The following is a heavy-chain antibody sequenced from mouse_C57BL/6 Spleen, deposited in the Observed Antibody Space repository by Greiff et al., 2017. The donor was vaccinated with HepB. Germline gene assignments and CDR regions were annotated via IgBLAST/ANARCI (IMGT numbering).Heavy chain of an antibody. CDR2: IYPRRGNT. V-gene: IGHV1-81*01. Sequence: QVQLKQSGAELARPGASVKLSCKASGYTFTSYGISWVKQRTGQGLEWIGEIYPRRGNTYYNEKFKGKATLTADKSSSTAYMELRSLTSEDSAVYFCASDGYYVRFAYWGQGTLVTVSA. CDR1: GYTFTSYG. CDR3: ASDGYYVRFAY. D-gene: IGHD2-3*01. J-gene: IGHJ3*01.